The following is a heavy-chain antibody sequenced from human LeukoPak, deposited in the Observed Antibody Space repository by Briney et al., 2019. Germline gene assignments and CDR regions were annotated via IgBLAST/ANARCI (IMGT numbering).Heavy chain of an antibody. CDR3: ARLYRSSTSCRGSAFDI. V-gene: IGHV5-51*01. CDR1: GYSFTSYW. Sequence: GESLKISCKGSGYSFTSYWIGWVRQMPGKGLEWMGIIYPGDSDTRYSPSFQGQVTISADKSISTAYLQWSSLKASDTAMYYCARLYRSSTSCRGSAFDIWGQGTVVTVSS. CDR2: IYPGDSDT. D-gene: IGHD2-2*01. J-gene: IGHJ3*02.